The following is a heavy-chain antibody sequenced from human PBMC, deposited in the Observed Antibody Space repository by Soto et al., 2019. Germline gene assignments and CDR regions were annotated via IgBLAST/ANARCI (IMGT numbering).Heavy chain of an antibody. J-gene: IGHJ5*02. Sequence: SETLSLTCAVYGGSFSGYYWSWIRQPPGKGLEWIGEINHSGSTNYNPSLKSRVTISVDTSKNQFSLKLSSVTAADTAVYYCARGLGGAAANWFDPWGQGTLVTVSS. CDR2: INHSGST. V-gene: IGHV4-34*01. CDR3: ARGLGGAAANWFDP. D-gene: IGHD6-13*01. CDR1: GGSFSGYY.